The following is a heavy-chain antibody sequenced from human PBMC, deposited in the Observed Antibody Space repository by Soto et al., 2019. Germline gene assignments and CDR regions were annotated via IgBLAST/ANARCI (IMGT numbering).Heavy chain of an antibody. D-gene: IGHD1-26*01. CDR2: ISPNSDYI. CDR3: ARSPPGASPAPEREFDL. CDR1: GFIFTSYT. V-gene: IGHV3-21*06. J-gene: IGHJ2*01. Sequence: GGSLRLSCSASGFIFTSYTMNWVRQAPGRGLEWVSSISPNSDYIYDSDSVKGRFTISRDNAKYSLFLQMNVLRPEDTAVYYCARSPPGASPAPEREFDLWGRGTLVTVSS.